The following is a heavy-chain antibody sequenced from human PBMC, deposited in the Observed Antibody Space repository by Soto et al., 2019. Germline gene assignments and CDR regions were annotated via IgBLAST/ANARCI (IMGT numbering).Heavy chain of an antibody. CDR3: ARERGDSHWIDP. D-gene: IGHD2-21*01. Sequence: ETLSLTCSVSGGSVSSESYYWSWIRQTPGKGLEWIGNVENSGSTKYNPSLKSRVTISVDTSKNQFSLKLSSVTGADTAVYYCARERGDSHWIDPWGQGTLVTVSS. V-gene: IGHV4-61*01. CDR2: VENSGST. CDR1: GGSVSSESYY. J-gene: IGHJ5*02.